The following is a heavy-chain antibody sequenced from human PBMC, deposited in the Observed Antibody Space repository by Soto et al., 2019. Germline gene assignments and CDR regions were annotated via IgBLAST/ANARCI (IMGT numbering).Heavy chain of an antibody. CDR1: GFTFGSHA. J-gene: IGHJ4*02. V-gene: IGHV3-23*01. CDR3: ARDLTGDGYYFDY. CDR2: ISGSGGDT. D-gene: IGHD3-9*01. Sequence: EVQLLESGGGLVQPGGSLRLSCVASGFTFGSHAMGWVRQAPGKGLDWVSAISGSGGDTFYADAVKGRFTISRDNSKNTLYLQMNSLRAEDTAVYYCARDLTGDGYYFDYWGQGTLVTVSS.